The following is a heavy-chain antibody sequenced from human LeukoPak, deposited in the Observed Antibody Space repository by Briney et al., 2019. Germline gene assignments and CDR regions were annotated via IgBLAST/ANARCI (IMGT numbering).Heavy chain of an antibody. V-gene: IGHV1-46*01. CDR1: GYRFSSYY. D-gene: IGHD1-1*01. CDR3: TRGVPLEPY. Sequence: ASVKVSCKASGYRFSSYYIHWVRQAPGEGLEWMGMINPTGGRTRYAQGFQGRVTMARDTSTSTVDMELSSLKSEDTAVYYCTRGVPLEPYWGQGTLVTVSS. J-gene: IGHJ4*02. CDR2: INPTGGRT.